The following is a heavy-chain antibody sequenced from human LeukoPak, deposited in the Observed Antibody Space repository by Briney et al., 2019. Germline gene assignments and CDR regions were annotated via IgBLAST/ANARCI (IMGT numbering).Heavy chain of an antibody. V-gene: IGHV3-21*04. D-gene: IGHD1-26*01. CDR2: ISITSTYV. CDR3: ARVVGGNYYGGLDY. J-gene: IGHJ4*02. Sequence: GGSLRLSCGASGFIFSNYNMNWVRQAPEKGLEWVSSISITSTYVYYADSVKGRFTISRDNAKNSLHLQMNSLRAEDTTFYYCARVVGGNYYGGLDYWGQGALVTVSS. CDR1: GFIFSNYN.